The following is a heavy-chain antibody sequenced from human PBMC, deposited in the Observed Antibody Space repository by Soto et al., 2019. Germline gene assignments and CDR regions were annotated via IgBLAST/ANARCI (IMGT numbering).Heavy chain of an antibody. J-gene: IGHJ4*02. Sequence: PGGSLRLSCAASGFNFSSYAMSWVRQAPGKGLEWVSTIRGSGGSPYRAGSVKGRFTISRDNSKNTLYLQMNSLRAEDTAVYYCAIQDSGYDSPFDYWGQGTLVTVSS. V-gene: IGHV3-23*01. CDR1: GFNFSSYA. CDR3: AIQDSGYDSPFDY. D-gene: IGHD5-12*01. CDR2: IRGSGGSP.